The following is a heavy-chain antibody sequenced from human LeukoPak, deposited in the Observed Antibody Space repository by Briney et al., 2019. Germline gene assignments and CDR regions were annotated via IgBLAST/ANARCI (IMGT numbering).Heavy chain of an antibody. Sequence: PSETLSLTCTVSGGSISSYYWSWIRQPPGKGLEGIGYIHYSGSTNYNPSLKSRVTVSVDTSKNQFSLKLSSVTAADTAVYYCARGRGNWGFDYWGQGTLVTVSS. D-gene: IGHD7-27*01. CDR3: ARGRGNWGFDY. J-gene: IGHJ4*02. CDR1: GGSISSYY. CDR2: IHYSGST. V-gene: IGHV4-59*01.